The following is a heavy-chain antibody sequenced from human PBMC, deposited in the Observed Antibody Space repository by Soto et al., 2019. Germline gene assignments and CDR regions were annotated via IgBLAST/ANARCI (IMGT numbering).Heavy chain of an antibody. Sequence: EVQLVESGGGLVQPGGSLKLSCSAFGFPFNAYGMHWVRQAPGRGLVWVSRIRGDGSGSNYADSVKGRFTISRDNAKNTVYLQMNSLRAEDTAVYYCARVHTTRAGMGIDYWGQGTLVTGSS. V-gene: IGHV3-74*01. D-gene: IGHD6-19*01. CDR3: ARVHTTRAGMGIDY. CDR1: GFPFNAYG. CDR2: IRGDGSGS. J-gene: IGHJ4*02.